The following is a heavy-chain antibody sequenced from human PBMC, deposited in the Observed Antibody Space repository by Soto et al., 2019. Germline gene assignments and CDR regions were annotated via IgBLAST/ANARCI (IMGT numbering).Heavy chain of an antibody. CDR3: ANYPTTVTSDY. V-gene: IGHV4-61*01. Sequence: QVQLQESGPGLVKPSETLSLTCTVSGGSVSSGSYYWSWIRQPPGKGLEWIGYIYYSGSTNYNPSLKSRVNISVDTSKNQFSLKLSSVTAADTVVYYCANYPTTVTSDYWGQGTLVTVAS. D-gene: IGHD4-17*01. J-gene: IGHJ4*02. CDR1: GGSVSSGSYY. CDR2: IYYSGST.